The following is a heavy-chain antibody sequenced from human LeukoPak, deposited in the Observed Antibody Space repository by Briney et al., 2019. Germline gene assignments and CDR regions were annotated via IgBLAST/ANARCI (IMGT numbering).Heavy chain of an antibody. CDR1: GGTFSSYA. Sequence: SVKVSCKASGGTFSSYAISWVRQAPGQGLEWMGRIIPILGIANYAQKFQGRVTITADKSTSTAYMELSGLRSEDTAVHYCARDVGYYYGSGSYHDAFDIWGQGTMVTVSS. CDR3: ARDVGYYYGSGSYHDAFDI. D-gene: IGHD3-10*01. J-gene: IGHJ3*02. V-gene: IGHV1-69*04. CDR2: IIPILGIA.